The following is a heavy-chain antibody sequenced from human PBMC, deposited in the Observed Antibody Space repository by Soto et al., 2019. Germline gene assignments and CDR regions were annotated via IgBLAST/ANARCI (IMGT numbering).Heavy chain of an antibody. V-gene: IGHV3-53*01. J-gene: IGHJ4*02. CDR2: IYRGGST. D-gene: IGHD6-13*01. CDR3: ARSGYTSSWTGYYFDY. Sequence: EVQLVESGGGLIQPRGSLRLSCAASGFTVSSNYMSWVRQAPGKGLEWVSVIYRGGSTYYADSVKGRFTISRDNSKNMLYIQMNRLRAEDTAVYYCARSGYTSSWTGYYFDYWGQGTLVTVSS. CDR1: GFTVSSNY.